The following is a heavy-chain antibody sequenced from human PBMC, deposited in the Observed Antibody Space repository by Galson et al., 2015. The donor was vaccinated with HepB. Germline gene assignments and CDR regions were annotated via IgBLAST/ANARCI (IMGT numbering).Heavy chain of an antibody. CDR3: ARFLIAAAGTYYYYYGMDV. J-gene: IGHJ6*02. Sequence: SLRLSCAASGFTFSSYSMNWVRQAPGKGLEWVSSISSSSSYINYADSVKGRFTISRDNAKNSLYLQMNSLRAEDTAVYYCARFLIAAAGTYYYYYGMDVWGQGTTVTVSS. CDR2: ISSSSSYI. D-gene: IGHD6-13*01. CDR1: GFTFSSYS. V-gene: IGHV3-21*01.